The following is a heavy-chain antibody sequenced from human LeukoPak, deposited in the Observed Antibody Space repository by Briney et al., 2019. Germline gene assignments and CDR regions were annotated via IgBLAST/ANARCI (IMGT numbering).Heavy chain of an antibody. V-gene: IGHV1-24*01. CDR3: ATTFIVGATYAFDI. Sequence: ASVKVSCKVSGYTLTELSMHWVRQAPGKGLEWMGGFDPEDGETIYAQKFQGRVTVTEDTSTDTAYMELSSLRSEDTAVYYCATTFIVGATYAFDIWGQGTMVTVSS. D-gene: IGHD1-26*01. CDR1: GYTLTELS. CDR2: FDPEDGET. J-gene: IGHJ3*02.